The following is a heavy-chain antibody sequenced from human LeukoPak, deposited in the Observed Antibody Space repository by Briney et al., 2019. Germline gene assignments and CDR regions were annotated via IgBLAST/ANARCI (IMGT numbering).Heavy chain of an antibody. D-gene: IGHD2-21*02. Sequence: GGSLRLSCAASGFTFRNYWMSWVRQAPGKGLEWVANIKLDGSEEYYVDSVRGRFAISRDNAKNSLYLQMNSLRAEDTAVYYCARAGILVVVTAHDAFDIWGQGTMVSVSS. J-gene: IGHJ3*02. CDR1: GFTFRNYW. V-gene: IGHV3-7*05. CDR2: IKLDGSEE. CDR3: ARAGILVVVTAHDAFDI.